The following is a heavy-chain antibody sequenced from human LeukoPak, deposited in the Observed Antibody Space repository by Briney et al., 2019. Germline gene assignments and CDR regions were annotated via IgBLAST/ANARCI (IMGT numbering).Heavy chain of an antibody. V-gene: IGHV4-61*01. J-gene: IGHJ3*02. CDR3: ARDSGRGGGVIGRGRAFDI. CDR2: IYYSGST. Sequence: PSETLSLTCTVSGYSISSGYYWGWIRQPPGKGLEWIGYIYYSGSTNYNPSLKSRVTISVDTSKNQFSLKLSSVTAADTAVYYCARDSGRGGGVIGRGRAFDIWGQGTMVTVSS. D-gene: IGHD3-16*02. CDR1: GYSISSGYY.